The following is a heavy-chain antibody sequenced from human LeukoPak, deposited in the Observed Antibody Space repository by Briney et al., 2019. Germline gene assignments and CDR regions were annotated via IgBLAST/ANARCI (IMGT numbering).Heavy chain of an antibody. CDR1: GGTFSSYA. Sequence: ASVKVSCKASGGTFSSYAISWVRQAPGQGLEWMGGIIPIFGTANYAQKFQGRVTITADKSTSTAYMELSSLRSEDTAVYYCAKGGDFGESSDYWGQGTLVTVSS. J-gene: IGHJ4*02. CDR2: IIPIFGTA. D-gene: IGHD3-10*01. CDR3: AKGGDFGESSDY. V-gene: IGHV1-69*06.